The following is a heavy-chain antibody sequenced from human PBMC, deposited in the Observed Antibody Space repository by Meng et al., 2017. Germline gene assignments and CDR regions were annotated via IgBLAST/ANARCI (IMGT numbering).Heavy chain of an antibody. CDR3: ARCPDYGDEGWFDP. J-gene: IGHJ5*02. CDR1: GGTFSSYA. V-gene: IGHV1-69*10. D-gene: IGHD4-17*01. CDR2: IIPILGIA. Sequence: QVQLVQSGAEVKKPGYSVKVSCKASGGTFSSYAISWVRQAPGQGLEWMGGIIPILGIANYAQKFQGRVTITADKSTSTAYMELSSLRSEDTAVYYCARCPDYGDEGWFDPWGQGTLVTVSS.